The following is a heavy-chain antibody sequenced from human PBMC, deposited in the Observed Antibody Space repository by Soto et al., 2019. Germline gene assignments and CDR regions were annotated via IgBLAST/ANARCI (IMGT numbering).Heavy chain of an antibody. Sequence: QVQLQESGPGLVKPSQTLSLTCTLSGVSITSGAYYWTWVRQHPGKGLEWIGYIYYNGNTYFSPSLNSRRTISISTYKNQFSLQPSSVTAADTAMYYCARARLRAVYACDFWLQGTMVTVSS. J-gene: IGHJ3*01. CDR1: GVSITSGAYY. D-gene: IGHD4-17*01. CDR3: ARARLRAVYACDF. CDR2: IYYNGNT. V-gene: IGHV4-31*03.